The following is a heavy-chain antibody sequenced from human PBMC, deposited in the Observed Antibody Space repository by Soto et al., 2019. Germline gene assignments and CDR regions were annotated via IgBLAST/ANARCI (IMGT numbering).Heavy chain of an antibody. CDR1: GFTFSGSA. Sequence: GGSLRLSYAASGFTFSGSAMHWVRQASGKGLEWVGRIRSKVNSYATAYAASVKGRFTISRDDSKNTAYLQMNSLKTEDTAVYYCTKTGDLAAFDIWGQGTMVTVSS. J-gene: IGHJ3*02. V-gene: IGHV3-73*01. D-gene: IGHD7-27*01. CDR2: IRSKVNSYAT. CDR3: TKTGDLAAFDI.